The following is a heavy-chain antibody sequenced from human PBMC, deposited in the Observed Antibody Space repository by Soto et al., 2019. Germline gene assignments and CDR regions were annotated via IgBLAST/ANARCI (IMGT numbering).Heavy chain of an antibody. CDR2: IYYSGST. V-gene: IGHV4-59*01. CDR1: GGSISSDY. J-gene: IGHJ3*01. Sequence: SATLSLTCTVPGGSISSDYWSWIRQPPGKGLEWIGYIYYSGSTNYNPSLKSRVTISVDTSKNQFSLKLSSVTAADTAVYYCARVWGGAFDFWGQGTMVT. D-gene: IGHD3-10*01. CDR3: ARVWGGAFDF.